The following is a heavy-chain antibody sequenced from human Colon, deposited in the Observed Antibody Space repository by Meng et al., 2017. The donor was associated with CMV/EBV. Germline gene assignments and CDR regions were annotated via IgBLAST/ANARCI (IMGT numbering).Heavy chain of an antibody. D-gene: IGHD3-22*01. CDR3: ARDQAGYYYYDSSGYHTRYYYGMDV. Sequence: GESLKISCAASGFTFSAYGMHWVRQFPGRGLEWVAFIRFDGGTIYYADSVKGRFTISRDNAKNSLYLQMNSLRAEDTAVYYCARDQAGYYYYDSSGYHTRYYYGMDVWGQGTTVTVSS. CDR1: GFTFSAYG. V-gene: IGHV3-30*02. J-gene: IGHJ6*02. CDR2: IRFDGGTI.